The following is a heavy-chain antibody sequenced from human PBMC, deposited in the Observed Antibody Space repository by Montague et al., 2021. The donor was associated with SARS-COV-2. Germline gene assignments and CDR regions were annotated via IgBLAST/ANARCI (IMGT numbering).Heavy chain of an antibody. CDR1: GDLSNTDPSSSDF. Sequence: SETLSLTCTVSGDLSNTDPSSSDFWIWIRQTPGNGLEWIGWIHYNGYTNYNPSLKSRVTISIDTSKRYFSLRLNFLTATDTAVYYCARGHILGPGARGFEHWGQGTLVTVAS. V-gene: IGHV4-61*03. CDR3: ARGHILGPGARGFEH. D-gene: IGHD1-26*01. CDR2: IHYNGYT. J-gene: IGHJ4*02.